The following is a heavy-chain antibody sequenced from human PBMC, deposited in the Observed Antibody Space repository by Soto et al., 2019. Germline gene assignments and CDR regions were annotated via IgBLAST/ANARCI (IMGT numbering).Heavy chain of an antibody. J-gene: IGHJ4*02. V-gene: IGHV1-18*01. CDR3: VRDMRYYDGSGFVEY. D-gene: IGHD3-22*01. CDR1: GYTFTSYG. CDR2: ISAYTGDT. Sequence: ASVKVSCKASGYTFTSYGITWVRQAPGQGLEWMGWISAYTGDTNYAQKLQGRVTMTTDTSTSTAYMELRSLRSDDTAVYYCVRDMRYYDGSGFVEYWGQGTPVTVSS.